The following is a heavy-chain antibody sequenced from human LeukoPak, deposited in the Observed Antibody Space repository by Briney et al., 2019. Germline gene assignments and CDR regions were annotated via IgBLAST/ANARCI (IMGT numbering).Heavy chain of an antibody. V-gene: IGHV4-59*01. D-gene: IGHD2-15*01. CDR1: GGSISSYY. CDR2: IYYSGST. Sequence: PSETLSLTSTVSGGSISSYYWSWIRQPPGKGLEWIGYIYYSGSTNYNPSLKSRVTISVDTSKNQFSLKLSSVTAADTAVYYCAGHGGLAFDYWGQGTLVTVSS. J-gene: IGHJ4*02. CDR3: AGHGGLAFDY.